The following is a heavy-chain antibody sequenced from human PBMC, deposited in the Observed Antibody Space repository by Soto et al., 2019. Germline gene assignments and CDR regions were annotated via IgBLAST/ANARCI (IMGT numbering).Heavy chain of an antibody. V-gene: IGHV4-34*01. Sequence: KPSETLSLTCAVYGGSFSGYYWSWIRQPPGKGLEWIGEINHSGSTNYNPSLKSRVTISVDTSKNQFSLELSSVTAADTAVYYCARRSRWLQLRYYGMDVWGRGTTVTVSS. D-gene: IGHD5-12*01. J-gene: IGHJ6*02. CDR1: GGSFSGYY. CDR3: ARRSRWLQLRYYGMDV. CDR2: INHSGST.